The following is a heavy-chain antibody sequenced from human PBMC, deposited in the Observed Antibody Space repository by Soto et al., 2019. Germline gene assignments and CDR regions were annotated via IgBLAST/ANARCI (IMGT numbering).Heavy chain of an antibody. D-gene: IGHD3-10*01. Sequence: VGSLRLSCAASGFSFSTYEMNWVRQAPGKGLEWVSYISKNGIDIYYADSVKGRSTISRDNANNSLCLQINSLRVEDTAVYYCAPRKSGSFNIGAFDIWGQGTMVTVS. J-gene: IGHJ3*02. V-gene: IGHV3-48*03. CDR1: GFSFSTYE. CDR2: ISKNGIDI. CDR3: APRKSGSFNIGAFDI.